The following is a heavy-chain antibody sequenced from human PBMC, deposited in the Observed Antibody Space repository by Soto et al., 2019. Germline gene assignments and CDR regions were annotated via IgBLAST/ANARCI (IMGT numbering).Heavy chain of an antibody. Sequence: GGSLRLSCAASGFTVTSNYMSWVRQAPGKGLEWVSIIYSGGSTYYADSVKGRFTISRHNSRNTLYLQMNSLRTEDTAVYYCARILYSNTFYYYYMDVWGKGTTVTVSS. D-gene: IGHD6-13*01. J-gene: IGHJ6*03. CDR1: GFTVTSNY. V-gene: IGHV3-53*04. CDR2: IYSGGST. CDR3: ARILYSNTFYYYYMDV.